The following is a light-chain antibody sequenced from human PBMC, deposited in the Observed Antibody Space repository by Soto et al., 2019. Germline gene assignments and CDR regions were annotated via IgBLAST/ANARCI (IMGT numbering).Light chain of an antibody. CDR2: WAS. CDR3: QQYYDSPWT. J-gene: IGKJ1*01. V-gene: IGKV4-1*01. Sequence: DIMMTQSPDSLSVSLGERATINCKSSQSVLYSSNNRIYLAWYQQKPRQPPKLLIYWASTRESGVPSRFSGSGSGTDFTLTISSLQAEDMAVYYCQQYYDSPWTFGQGTKVEIK. CDR1: QSVLYSSNNRIY.